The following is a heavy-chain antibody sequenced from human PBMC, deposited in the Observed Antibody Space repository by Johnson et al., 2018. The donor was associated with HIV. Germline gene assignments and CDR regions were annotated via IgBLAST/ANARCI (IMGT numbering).Heavy chain of an antibody. J-gene: IGHJ3*02. CDR2: INWNGGRT. CDR3: ARGSVLAGYSGAFDM. Sequence: VLLVESGGTVVRPGGSLRLSCAASGFIFDEYGMNWVRQAPGKGREWVSTINWNGGRTGYADSVKARFPISRDSAKTSLYLQMNSLRAEDTALYYCARGSVLAGYSGAFDMWGQVTMVTVAS. CDR1: GFIFDEYG. D-gene: IGHD3-9*01. V-gene: IGHV3-20*04.